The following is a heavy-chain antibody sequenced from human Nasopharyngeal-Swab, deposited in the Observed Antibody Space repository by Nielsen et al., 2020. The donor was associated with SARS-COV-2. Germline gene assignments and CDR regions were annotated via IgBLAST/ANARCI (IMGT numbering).Heavy chain of an antibody. V-gene: IGHV4-38-2*02. CDR3: ARIGCSGGSCYCDY. CDR1: GFSISSGYY. CDR2: MYHSGST. D-gene: IGHD2-15*01. J-gene: IGHJ4*02. Sequence: SETLSLTCTVSGFSISSGYYWGWIRQPPGKGLEWIGNMYHSGSTYYNPSLKSRVTISIDTSKNQFSLKLNSVTAADTAVYYCARIGCSGGSCYCDYWGQGTLVTVSS.